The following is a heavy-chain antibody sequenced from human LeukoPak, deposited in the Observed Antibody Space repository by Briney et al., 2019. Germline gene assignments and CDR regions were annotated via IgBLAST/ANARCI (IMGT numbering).Heavy chain of an antibody. CDR2: IKQHGSEK. V-gene: IGHV3-7*01. CDR1: GFTFTTYW. D-gene: IGHD5-18*01. Sequence: GGSLRLSGAGSGFTFTTYWMSWVRQGPGRGREWVAKIKQHGSEKYYVDSVNGRLTISRDNAKHSLYLQMNSLRAEDTAVYYCARDSRGYSNGVIWGQGTMVTVSS. CDR3: ARDSRGYSNGVI. J-gene: IGHJ3*02.